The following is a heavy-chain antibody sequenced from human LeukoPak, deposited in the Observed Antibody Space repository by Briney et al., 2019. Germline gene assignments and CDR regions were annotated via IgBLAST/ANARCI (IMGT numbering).Heavy chain of an antibody. J-gene: IGHJ4*02. Sequence: SETLSLTCAVYGGSFSGYYWSWIRQPAGKGLEWIGRFYNSGSTNCNPSLKSRVTMSLDTSKNQFSLKLSSVTAADTAVDYCARVGDYALKDWGQGTLVTVSS. CDR3: ARVGDYALKD. CDR1: GGSFSGYY. D-gene: IGHD3-16*01. CDR2: FYNSGST. V-gene: IGHV4-59*10.